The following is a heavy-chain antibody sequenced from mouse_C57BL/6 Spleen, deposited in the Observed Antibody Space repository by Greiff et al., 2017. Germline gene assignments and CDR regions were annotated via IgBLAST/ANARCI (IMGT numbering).Heavy chain of an antibody. CDR2: IYPGDGDT. CDR1: GYAFSSSW. D-gene: IGHD2-3*01. Sequence: QVQLQQSGPELVKPGASVKISCKASGYAFSSSWMNWVKQRPGKGLEWIGRIYPGDGDTNYNGKFKGKATLTADKSSSTAYMQLSSLTSEDSAVYFCARPFYDGYYYFDYWGQGTTLTVSS. V-gene: IGHV1-82*01. J-gene: IGHJ2*01. CDR3: ARPFYDGYYYFDY.